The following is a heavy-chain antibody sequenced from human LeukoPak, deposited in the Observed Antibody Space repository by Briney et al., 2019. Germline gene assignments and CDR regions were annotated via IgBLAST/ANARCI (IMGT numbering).Heavy chain of an antibody. D-gene: IGHD2-21*01. CDR1: GLTFGDAW. CDR3: GTYRYSHGSPGYSYFDF. CDR2: IISQTSGGTT. Sequence: PGGSRTLSCAASGLTFGDAWMTWVRQAPGKGLEWVARIISQTSGGTTDYAAPVRGRFTISRDDSKSTLYLQMNRLKTDDAAQDSCGTYRYSHGSPGYSYFDFWGQGTLVTVSS. J-gene: IGHJ4*02. V-gene: IGHV3-15*01.